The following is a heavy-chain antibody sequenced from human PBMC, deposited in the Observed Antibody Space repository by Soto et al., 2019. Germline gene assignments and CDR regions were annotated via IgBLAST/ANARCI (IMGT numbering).Heavy chain of an antibody. CDR2: IYLGDSNT. J-gene: IGHJ4*02. V-gene: IGHV5-51*01. D-gene: IGHD2-2*02. CDR3: ARQEYCSSTSCYKVDS. Sequence: GESLKISCTGSGNSFTIYCIGWVLQRPWKGLEWMGIIYLGDSNTRYSPTFQGQVTISADRSISTAYLQWSSLKASDTAMYYCARQEYCSSTSCYKVDSWGQGTLVTVSS. CDR1: GNSFTIYC.